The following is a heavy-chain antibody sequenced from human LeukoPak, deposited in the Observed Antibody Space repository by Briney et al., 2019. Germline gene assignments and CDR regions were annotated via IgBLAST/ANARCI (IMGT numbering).Heavy chain of an antibody. CDR2: INDSNGNT. J-gene: IGHJ3*02. V-gene: IGHV1-3*01. CDR3: ASDGFDI. Sequence: ASVKVSCKASGYGFTTYAMYWVRQAPGQRLEWMGWINDSNGNTKYSQKFQGRVTMTRDTSASTAYMELSSLRFEDTAVYYCASDGFDIWGQGTMVTVSS. CDR1: GYGFTTYA.